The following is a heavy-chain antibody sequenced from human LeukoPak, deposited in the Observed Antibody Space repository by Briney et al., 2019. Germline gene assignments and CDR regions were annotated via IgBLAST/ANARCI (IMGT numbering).Heavy chain of an antibody. CDR3: ARGNLYYDFWSGYRGTFDY. CDR1: GGSISSYY. Sequence: LETLSLTCTVSGGSISSYYWSWIRQPPGKGLEWIGYIYYSGSTNYNPSLKSRVTISVDTSKNQFSLKLSSVTAADTAVYYCARGNLYYDFWSGYRGTFDYWGQGTLVTVSS. CDR2: IYYSGST. D-gene: IGHD3-3*01. J-gene: IGHJ4*02. V-gene: IGHV4-59*01.